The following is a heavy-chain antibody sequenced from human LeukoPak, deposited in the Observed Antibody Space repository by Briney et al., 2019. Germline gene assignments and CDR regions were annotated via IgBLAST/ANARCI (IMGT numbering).Heavy chain of an antibody. CDR2: IYWDDDK. CDR3: AHRSSRYFDWLFTGNNLVDP. J-gene: IGHJ5*02. CDR1: GGSISQYYW. V-gene: IGHV2-5*08. Sequence: TLSLTCAVSGGSISQYYWSWLRQAPGKGLEWLALIYWDDDKRYSPSLKSRLTITKDTSKNQVVLTMANMDPVDTATYYCAHRSSRYFDWLFTGNNLVDPWGQGTLVTVSS. D-gene: IGHD3-9*01.